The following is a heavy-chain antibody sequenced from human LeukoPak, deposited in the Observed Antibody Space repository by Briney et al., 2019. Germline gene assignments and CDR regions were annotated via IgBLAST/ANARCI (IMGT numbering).Heavy chain of an antibody. CDR2: IKQDGSEK. CDR3: AGPSTYYDFWSGLN. V-gene: IGHV3-7*01. J-gene: IGHJ4*02. D-gene: IGHD3-3*01. CDR1: GFTFSSYW. Sequence: PGGSLRLSCAASGFTFSSYWMSWVRQAPGKGLEWVANIKQDGSEKYYVDSVKGRFTISRDNAKNSLYLQTNSLRAEDTAVYYCAGPSTYYDFWSGLNWGQGTLVTVSS.